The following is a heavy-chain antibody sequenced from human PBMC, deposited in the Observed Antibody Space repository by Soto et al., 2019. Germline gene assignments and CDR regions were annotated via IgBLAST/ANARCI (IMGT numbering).Heavy chain of an antibody. Sequence: PGGSLRLSCAASGFTFKNAWMSWVRQAPGKGLEWVGRIKSEIDGGTTDFAAPVKGRFTISRDDSKNTLFLQMSSLKSEDTAVYYCTTVLPAATDYYYYYMDVWGKGTTVTVS. J-gene: IGHJ6*03. D-gene: IGHD2-2*01. CDR1: GFTFKNAW. CDR3: TTVLPAATDYYYYYMDV. CDR2: IKSEIDGGTT. V-gene: IGHV3-15*01.